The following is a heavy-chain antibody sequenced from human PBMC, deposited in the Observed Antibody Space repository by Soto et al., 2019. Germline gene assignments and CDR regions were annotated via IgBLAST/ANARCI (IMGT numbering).Heavy chain of an antibody. CDR3: ATAFPMGAPFYFDY. Sequence: PGGSLRLSCVVSGCNFRAYGMHWVRQAPGRGLEWVAFISYDANNRNYADSVKGRFTISRDNFKNTLFLQMSSLKDEDTALYYCATAFPMGAPFYFDYWGQGTLVTVSS. CDR2: ISYDANNR. D-gene: IGHD3-16*01. V-gene: IGHV3-30*03. J-gene: IGHJ4*02. CDR1: GCNFRAYG.